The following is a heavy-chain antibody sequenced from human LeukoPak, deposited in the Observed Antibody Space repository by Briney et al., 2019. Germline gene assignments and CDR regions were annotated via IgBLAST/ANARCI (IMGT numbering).Heavy chain of an antibody. CDR1: GGSISSISYY. V-gene: IGHV4-39*01. Sequence: SETLSLTCTVSGGSISSISYYWGWIRQPPGKGLEWIGSIYYSGSTYYNPSLKSRVTISVDTSKNQFSLKLSSVTAADTAVYYCARRGELTEYYYYGMDVRGQGTTVTVSS. D-gene: IGHD3-9*01. CDR2: IYYSGST. J-gene: IGHJ6*02. CDR3: ARRGELTEYYYYGMDV.